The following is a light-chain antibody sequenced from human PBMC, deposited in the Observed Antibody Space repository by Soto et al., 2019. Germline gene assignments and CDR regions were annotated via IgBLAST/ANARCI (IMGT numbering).Light chain of an antibody. CDR3: QQRSNWSIT. Sequence: EIVLTQSPATLSLSPGERATLSCRASQSVSSYLVWYQQKPGQAPRLLIYDASNRATGIPARFSGSGSGTDFTLTISSLEPQDFEVYYCQQRSNWSITFGQGTRLQIK. J-gene: IGKJ5*01. CDR1: QSVSSY. V-gene: IGKV3-11*01. CDR2: DAS.